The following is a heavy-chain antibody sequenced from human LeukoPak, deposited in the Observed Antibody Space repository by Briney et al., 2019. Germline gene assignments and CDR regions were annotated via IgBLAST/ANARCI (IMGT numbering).Heavy chain of an antibody. Sequence: PGGSLRLSCAASGFTVNRNYMIWVRQAPGKGLECVSVIYSGGTTWYADSVTGRFTISRDTNTLYLQMNSLRAEDTAVYYCARKSDSLLVREGDCWGQGTLVTVSS. CDR2: IYSGGTT. V-gene: IGHV3-66*01. D-gene: IGHD3-10*01. J-gene: IGHJ4*02. CDR1: GFTVNRNY. CDR3: ARKSDSLLVREGDC.